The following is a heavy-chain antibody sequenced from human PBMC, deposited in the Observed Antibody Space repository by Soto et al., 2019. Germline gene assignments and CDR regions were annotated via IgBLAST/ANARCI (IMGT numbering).Heavy chain of an antibody. CDR3: ARVGGIRNYYYGMDV. J-gene: IGHJ6*02. Sequence: ASLKVSGKASGYSFTDYYMHWVRLVPGQGREWMGWTNPKSGVTKYPQKFQGRVTMTRDTSTSTAYMELSSLRSEDTAVYYCARVGGIRNYYYGMDVWGQGTTVTVSS. D-gene: IGHD6-25*01. V-gene: IGHV1-2*02. CDR2: TNPKSGVT. CDR1: GYSFTDYY.